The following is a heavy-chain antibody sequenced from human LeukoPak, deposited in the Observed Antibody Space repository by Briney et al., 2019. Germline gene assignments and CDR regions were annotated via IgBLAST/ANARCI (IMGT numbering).Heavy chain of an antibody. J-gene: IGHJ5*02. CDR2: VYYTGTT. CDR3: ARNTSSSPWFDP. Sequence: KSSETLSLTCTVSGGSVSSPDSYWSWLRQPPGKGLEWIGNVYYTGTTSYNSSLKSRVTISVDTSKNHFSLEVTSVTAADTAVYFCARNTSSSPWFDPWGQGTLVTVSS. V-gene: IGHV4-61*03. CDR1: GGSVSSPDSY. D-gene: IGHD6-6*01.